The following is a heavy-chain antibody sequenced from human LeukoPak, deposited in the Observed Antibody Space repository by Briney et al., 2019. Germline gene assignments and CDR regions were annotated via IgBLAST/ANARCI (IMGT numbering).Heavy chain of an antibody. V-gene: IGHV4-59*12. CDR3: ARENVDTAMADY. CDR1: GGSISSYY. Sequence: SETLSLTCTVSGGSISSYYWSWIRQPPGKGLEWIGYIYYSGSTKYNPSLKSRVTISIDASKNQFSLKLSSVTAADTAVYYCARENVDTAMADYWGQGTLVTVSS. J-gene: IGHJ4*02. CDR2: IYYSGST. D-gene: IGHD5-18*01.